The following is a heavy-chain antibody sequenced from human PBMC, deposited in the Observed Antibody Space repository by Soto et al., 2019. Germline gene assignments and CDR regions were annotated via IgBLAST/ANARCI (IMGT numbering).Heavy chain of an antibody. CDR1: GFTFSSYA. D-gene: IGHD4-17*01. CDR2: ISYHGREK. Sequence: ESGGGVVQPGRSLRLSCAASGFTFSSYAMHWVRQAPGKGLEWVAAISYHGREKYYADSVRGRFTISRDDSKNTQYLQMDSLRVEDPAVYYCATSPHTVALDDYWGQGTLVTVSS. V-gene: IGHV3-30*04. J-gene: IGHJ4*02. CDR3: ATSPHTVALDDY.